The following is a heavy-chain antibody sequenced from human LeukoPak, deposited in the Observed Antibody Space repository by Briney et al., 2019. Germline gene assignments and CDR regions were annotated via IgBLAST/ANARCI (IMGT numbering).Heavy chain of an antibody. D-gene: IGHD5-12*01. Sequence: GGSLRLSCAASGFTFSDYYMSWIRQAPGKGLGWVSCISSSSSYTNYADSVKGRFTISRDNAKNSLYLQMNSLRAEDTAVYYCARDLGSGYSGYVPFDYWGQGTLVTVSS. J-gene: IGHJ4*02. CDR3: ARDLGSGYSGYVPFDY. CDR2: ISSSSSYT. V-gene: IGHV3-11*06. CDR1: GFTFSDYY.